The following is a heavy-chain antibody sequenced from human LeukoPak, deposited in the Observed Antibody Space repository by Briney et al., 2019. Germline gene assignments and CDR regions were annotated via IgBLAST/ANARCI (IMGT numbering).Heavy chain of an antibody. CDR3: ARLGYSGSYYKGWYFDL. CDR1: GDSISSGYY. Sequence: SETLSLTCAVSGDSISSGYYWGWIRQPPGKGLEWIGSIYYSGTTHYNPSLKSRVTISVDTSKNQFSPTLSSVTAADTAVYYCARLGYSGSYYKGWYFDLGGRGTLVTVSS. CDR2: IYYSGTT. V-gene: IGHV4-38-2*01. D-gene: IGHD1-26*01. J-gene: IGHJ2*01.